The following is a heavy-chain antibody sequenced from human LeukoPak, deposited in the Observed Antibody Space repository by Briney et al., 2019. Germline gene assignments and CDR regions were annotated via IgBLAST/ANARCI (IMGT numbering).Heavy chain of an antibody. CDR2: INSDGSST. V-gene: IGHV3-74*01. CDR1: GFTFSSYW. D-gene: IGHD2-2*02. CDR3: ARSMVTIPIPGGY. Sequence: GGSLRLSCAASGFTFSSYWMHWVRQAPGKGLVWVSRINSDGSSTSYGDSVKGRFTISRDNAKNTLYLQMNSLRAEDTAVFYCARSMVTIPIPGGYWGQGTLVTVSS. J-gene: IGHJ4*02.